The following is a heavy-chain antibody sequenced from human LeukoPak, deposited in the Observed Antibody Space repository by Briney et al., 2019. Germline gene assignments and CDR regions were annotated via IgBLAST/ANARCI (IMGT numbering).Heavy chain of an antibody. CDR3: AGDDSNYGRYYYYGMDV. CDR2: INHSGST. CDR1: GGSFSGYY. Sequence: SETLSLTCAVYGGSFSGYYWSWIRQPPGKGLEWIGEINHSGSTNYNPSLKSRVTISVDTSKNQFSLKLSSVTAADTAVYYCAGDDSNYGRYYYYGMDVWGQGTTVTVSS. V-gene: IGHV4-34*01. D-gene: IGHD4-11*01. J-gene: IGHJ6*02.